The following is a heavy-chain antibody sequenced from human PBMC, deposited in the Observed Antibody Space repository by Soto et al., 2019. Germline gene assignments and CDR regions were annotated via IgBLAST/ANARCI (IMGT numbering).Heavy chain of an antibody. CDR1: GSTFTSDA. CDR2: INPIYGKT. D-gene: IGHD3-3*01. V-gene: IGHV1-18*01. Sequence: ASVKVSCKASGSTFTSDAISWVRQAAGQGGEWMGGINPIYGKTNYAQKPQGRVTMTTATSTSTAYMELRSLRCDDTAVYYCARQGSITIFGVVSYYYYYYMDVWGKGTTVTASS. CDR3: ARQGSITIFGVVSYYYYYYMDV. J-gene: IGHJ6*03.